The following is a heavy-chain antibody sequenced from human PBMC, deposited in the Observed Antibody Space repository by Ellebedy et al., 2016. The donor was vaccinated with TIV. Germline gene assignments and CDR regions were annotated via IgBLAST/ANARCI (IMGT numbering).Heavy chain of an antibody. D-gene: IGHD6-13*01. V-gene: IGHV3-30*01. Sequence: SVKGRFTISRDNAKNTLYLQMNSLRSEDTAVCYCAREGPARIAAADYYYVMDVWGQGTTVTVSS. CDR3: AREGPARIAAADYYYVMDV. J-gene: IGHJ6*02.